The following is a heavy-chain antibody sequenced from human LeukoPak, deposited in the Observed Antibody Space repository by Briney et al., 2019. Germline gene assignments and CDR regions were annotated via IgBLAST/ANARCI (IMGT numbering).Heavy chain of an antibody. Sequence: PSDTLSLTCAVSGGSISSGGYSWRWIRQLPGKSLEWIGYIYHSGSTYYHPSLTRRLTISLDSSKNQFSLKLSSVTAGDTAVYYCARVAGDHDAFDIWGQGTMVTVSS. CDR2: IYHSGST. D-gene: IGHD3-10*01. CDR1: GGSISSGGYS. V-gene: IGHV4-30-2*01. J-gene: IGHJ3*02. CDR3: ARVAGDHDAFDI.